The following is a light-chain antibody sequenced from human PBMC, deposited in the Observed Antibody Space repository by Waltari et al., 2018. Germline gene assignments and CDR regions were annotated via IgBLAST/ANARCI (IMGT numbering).Light chain of an antibody. CDR2: AVS. J-gene: IGLJ3*02. Sequence: QSALTQPASVSGSPGQPITISCTRTSGDIGAFHYLSWYQQHPGKVPKLLIYAVSKRPSGVSNRFSGSKSGNTASLTISGLQAEDEADYYCSSYTNSNTWVFGGGTKLTVL. CDR1: SGDIGAFHY. V-gene: IGLV2-14*03. CDR3: SSYTNSNTWV.